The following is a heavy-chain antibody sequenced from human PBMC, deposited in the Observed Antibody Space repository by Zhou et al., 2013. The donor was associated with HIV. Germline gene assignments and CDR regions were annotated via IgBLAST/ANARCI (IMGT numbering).Heavy chain of an antibody. CDR1: GYTFTTYD. D-gene: IGHD5-12*01. J-gene: IGHJ4*02. V-gene: IGHV1-8*02. CDR2: MNPNNRNT. CDR3: ARGRYDFGY. Sequence: QVQLVQSGTEVKKPGASVKVSCKASGYTFTTYDINWVRQATGQGLEYMGWMNPNNRNTASAQRFQGRITMTRTTSISTAYLELSSLRSEDTAVYYCARGRYDFGYWGQGTLVTVSS.